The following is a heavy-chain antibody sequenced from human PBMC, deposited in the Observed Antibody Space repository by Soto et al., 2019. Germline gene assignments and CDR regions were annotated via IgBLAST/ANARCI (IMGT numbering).Heavy chain of an antibody. CDR2: IYYSGST. D-gene: IGHD3-10*01. J-gene: IGHJ4*02. V-gene: IGHV4-39*01. CDR1: GGSISSSSYY. Sequence: QLQLQESGPGLVKPSETLSLTCTVSGGSISSSSYYWGWIRQPPGKGLEWIGSIYYSGSTYYNPSLKSRVTISVDTSKNQFSLKLSSVTAADTAVYYCARHHYYHSGSMDYWGQGTLVTVSS. CDR3: ARHHYYHSGSMDY.